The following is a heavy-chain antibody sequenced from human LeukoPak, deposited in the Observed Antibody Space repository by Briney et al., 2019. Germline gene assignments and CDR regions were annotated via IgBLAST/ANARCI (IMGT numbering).Heavy chain of an antibody. CDR3: TKGRNSGYEYYYGMDV. V-gene: IGHV3-30*02. Sequence: GGSLRLSCAASGFTFSSYGMHWVRQAPGKGLEWVAFISNDGSNKYYAESVKGRCTISRDNFKNTVLLQVNSLRAEDMAVYYCTKGRNSGYEYYYGMDVWGQGTTVTVSS. J-gene: IGHJ6*02. D-gene: IGHD5-12*01. CDR2: ISNDGSNK. CDR1: GFTFSSYG.